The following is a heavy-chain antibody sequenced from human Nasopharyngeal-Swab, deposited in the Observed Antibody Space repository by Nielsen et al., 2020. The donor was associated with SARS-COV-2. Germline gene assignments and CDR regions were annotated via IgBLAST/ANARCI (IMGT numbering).Heavy chain of an antibody. Sequence: GESLKISCAASGFTFSSYAMHWVRQAPGMGLEWVAVISYDGSNKYYADSVKGRFTISRDNSKNTLYLQMNSLRAEDTAVYYCARALWGSYYYGMDVWGQGTTVTVSS. V-gene: IGHV3-30*04. CDR3: ARALWGSYYYGMDV. CDR1: GFTFSSYA. CDR2: ISYDGSNK. J-gene: IGHJ6*02. D-gene: IGHD7-27*01.